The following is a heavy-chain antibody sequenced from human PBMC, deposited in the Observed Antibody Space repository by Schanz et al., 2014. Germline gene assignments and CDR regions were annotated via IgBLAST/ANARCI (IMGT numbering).Heavy chain of an antibody. CDR1: GTSITSSTYY. Sequence: QLQLRESGPGLVKPSETLSLICSVSGTSITSSTYYWGWIRQPPGKGPEWIGSISYSGNTYYTPSMKSRVTISLATSKNQFPLKLPFVTAADTAVYYCARPSSVVGITGWFDTWGQGTLVTVSS. J-gene: IGHJ5*02. CDR3: ARPSSVVGITGWFDT. D-gene: IGHD3-22*01. CDR2: ISYSGNT. V-gene: IGHV4-39*01.